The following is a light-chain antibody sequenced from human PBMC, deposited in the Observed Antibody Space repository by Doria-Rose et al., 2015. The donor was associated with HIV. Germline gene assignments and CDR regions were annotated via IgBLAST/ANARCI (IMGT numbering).Light chain of an antibody. Sequence: TQSPGTLSLSPGERATLSCRASQSFSSTYLAWYQRKPGQAPSLLIYDGSTRATGIPDRFSASGSGADFTLTINRLEPEDFALYYCHQYGTSWTFGQGTKVEI. V-gene: IGKV3-20*01. J-gene: IGKJ1*01. CDR3: HQYGTSWT. CDR1: QSFSSTY. CDR2: DGS.